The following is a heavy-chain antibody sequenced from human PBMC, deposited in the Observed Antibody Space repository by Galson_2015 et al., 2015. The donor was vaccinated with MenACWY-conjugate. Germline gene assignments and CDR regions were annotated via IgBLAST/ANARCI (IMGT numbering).Heavy chain of an antibody. J-gene: IGHJ6*03. D-gene: IGHD6-6*01. CDR2: IYYSGST. CDR3: ARGQPYSSSSYYYYYMDV. V-gene: IGHV4-59*01. Sequence: SETLSLTCTVSGGSISSYYWSWIRQPPGKGLEWIGYIYYSGSTNYNPSLKSRVTISVDTSKNQFSLKLSSVTAADTAVYYCARGQPYSSSSYYYYYMDVWGKGTTVTVSS. CDR1: GGSISSYY.